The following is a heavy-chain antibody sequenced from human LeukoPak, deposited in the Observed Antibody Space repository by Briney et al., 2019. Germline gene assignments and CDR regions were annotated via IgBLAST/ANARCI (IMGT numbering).Heavy chain of an antibody. CDR1: GGSISSSSYY. V-gene: IGHV4-39*07. Sequence: SETLSLTCTVSGGSISSSSYYWGWIRQPPGKGLKWIGSIYYSGSTYYNPSLKSRVTISVDTSKNQFSLKLSSVTAADTAVYYCAGYQLLRFSFVQHWGQGTLVTVSS. CDR3: AGYQLLRFSFVQH. J-gene: IGHJ1*01. D-gene: IGHD2-2*01. CDR2: IYYSGST.